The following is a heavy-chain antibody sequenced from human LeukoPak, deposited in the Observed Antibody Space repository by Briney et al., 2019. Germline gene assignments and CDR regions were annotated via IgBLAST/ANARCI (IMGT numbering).Heavy chain of an antibody. CDR2: IYYSGST. J-gene: IGHJ4*02. Sequence: SSETLSLTCTVSGGSISSGGYYWSWIRQPPGEGLEWIGYIYYSGSTYYHPSLKSRVTISLDTSKNQFSLKLSSVTAADTAVYYCARGARRVPAATPPTYPRPFDYWGQGTLVTVSS. D-gene: IGHD2-2*02. CDR1: GGSISSGGYY. V-gene: IGHV4-30-4*01. CDR3: ARGARRVPAATPPTYPRPFDY.